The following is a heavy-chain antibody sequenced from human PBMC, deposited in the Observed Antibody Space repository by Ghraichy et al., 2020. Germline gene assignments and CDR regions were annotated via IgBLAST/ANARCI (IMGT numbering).Heavy chain of an antibody. V-gene: IGHV3-33*01. CDR3: ASALFGVVTAASAFDI. Sequence: GGSLRLSCAASGFTFSSYGMHWVRQAPGKGLEWVAVIWYDGSNKYYADSVKGRFTISRDNSKNTLYLQMNSLRAEDTAVYYCASALFGVVTAASAFDIWGQGTMVTVSS. CDR2: IWYDGSNK. J-gene: IGHJ3*02. D-gene: IGHD2-21*02. CDR1: GFTFSSYG.